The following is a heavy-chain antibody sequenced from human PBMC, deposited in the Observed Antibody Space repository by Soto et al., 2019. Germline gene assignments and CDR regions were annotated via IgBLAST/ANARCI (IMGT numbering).Heavy chain of an antibody. D-gene: IGHD3-22*01. CDR3: ARDWTHYDSSGPGAY. CDR1: GYTFTIYP. J-gene: IGHJ4*02. V-gene: IGHV1-3*01. Sequence: ASVKVSCKASGYTFTIYPMHWVRQAPGQGLEWMGWINAGNGDTKYSQKFQGRVTITRDTSASTAYMELSSLRSEDTAVYYCARDWTHYDSSGPGAYRGQGTLVTVSS. CDR2: INAGNGDT.